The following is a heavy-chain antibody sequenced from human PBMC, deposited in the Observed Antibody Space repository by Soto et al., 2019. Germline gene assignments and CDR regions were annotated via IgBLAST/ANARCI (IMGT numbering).Heavy chain of an antibody. D-gene: IGHD3-3*01. CDR1: GGSISSYY. CDR2: IYYSGST. Sequence: SETLSLTCTVSGGSISSYYWSWIRQPPGKGLEWIGYIYYSGSTNYNPSLKSRVTISVDTSKNQFSLKLSSVTAEDTAVYYCARTPFWSGYADELSYYFDYWVQGTLVT. V-gene: IGHV4-59*01. J-gene: IGHJ4*02. CDR3: ARTPFWSGYADELSYYFDY.